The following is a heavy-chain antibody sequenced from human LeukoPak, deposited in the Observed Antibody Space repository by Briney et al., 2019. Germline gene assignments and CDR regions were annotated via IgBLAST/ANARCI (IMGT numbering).Heavy chain of an antibody. V-gene: IGHV5-51*01. CDR2: IYPGYSDT. Sequence: GESLKISCKGSGYSFTSYWIGLVRQLPGKGLEWMGVIYPGYSDTRYSPSFQGQVTISADKSISTAYLQWSSLKASDTAMYYCARWDGYYGSGTPYYYMDVWGKGTTVTVSS. CDR3: ARWDGYYGSGTPYYYMDV. J-gene: IGHJ6*03. CDR1: GYSFTSYW. D-gene: IGHD3-10*01.